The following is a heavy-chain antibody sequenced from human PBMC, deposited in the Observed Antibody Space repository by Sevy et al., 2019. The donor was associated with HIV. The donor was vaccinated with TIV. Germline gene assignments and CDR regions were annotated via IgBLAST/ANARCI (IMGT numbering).Heavy chain of an antibody. CDR2: ISGFNGNK. D-gene: IGHD7-27*01. J-gene: IGHJ4*02. V-gene: IGHV1-18*01. CDR3: GRERGKYGDGGFDY. CDR1: GYAFSNYG. Sequence: ASVKVSCKTSGYAFSNYGIVWVRQAHGQGLEWLGWISGFNGNKHYAEKFQDRVSMTIDTATDTFYMDLRSLTSDDTGFYFAGRERGKYGDGGFDYWGQETLVPSPQ.